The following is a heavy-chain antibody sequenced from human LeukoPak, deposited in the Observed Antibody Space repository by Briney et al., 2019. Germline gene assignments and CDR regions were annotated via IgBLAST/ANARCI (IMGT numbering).Heavy chain of an antibody. CDR2: IIPIFGTA. Sequence: ASVKVSCKASGGTFSSYAISWVRQAPGQGLEWMGGIIPIFGTANYAQKFQGRVTITADESTSTAYMELSSLRSEDTAVYYCASFSGDSSGWSNFQHWGQGTLVTISS. D-gene: IGHD3-22*01. J-gene: IGHJ1*01. V-gene: IGHV1-69*13. CDR3: ASFSGDSSGWSNFQH. CDR1: GGTFSSYA.